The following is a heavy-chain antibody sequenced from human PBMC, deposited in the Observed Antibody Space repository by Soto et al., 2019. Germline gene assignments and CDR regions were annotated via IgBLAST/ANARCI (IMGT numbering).Heavy chain of an antibody. V-gene: IGHV3-11*05. Sequence: QVQLVESGGGLVKPGGSLRLSCAASGFTFSDYYMSWIRQAPGKGLEWVSYISSSSSYTNYADSVKGRFTISRDNAKNSLYLQMNSLRAEDTALYYCARDHHRYSGYDYVDYWGQGTLVTGSS. CDR1: GFTFSDYY. CDR2: ISSSSSYT. CDR3: ARDHHRYSGYDYVDY. J-gene: IGHJ4*02. D-gene: IGHD5-12*01.